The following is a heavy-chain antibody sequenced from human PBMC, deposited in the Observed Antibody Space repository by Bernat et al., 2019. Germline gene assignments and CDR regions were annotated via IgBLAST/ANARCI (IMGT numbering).Heavy chain of an antibody. CDR3: ARVGITGKNEP. CDR1: GGSFSGYY. D-gene: IGHD1-14*01. Sequence: QVQLQQWGAGLLKPSETLSLTCAVYGGSFSGYYWSWIRQPPGKGLEWIGEINHSGSTNYNPSLKSRVTISVDTSKNQFSLKLSSVTAADTAVYYCARVGITGKNEPWGQGTLVTVYS. CDR2: INHSGST. J-gene: IGHJ5*02. V-gene: IGHV4-34*01.